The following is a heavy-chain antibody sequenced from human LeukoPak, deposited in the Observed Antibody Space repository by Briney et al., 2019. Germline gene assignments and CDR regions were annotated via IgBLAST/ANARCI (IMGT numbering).Heavy chain of an antibody. CDR3: ARVAGSGPYLVFWSFDY. J-gene: IGHJ4*02. D-gene: IGHD2-15*01. V-gene: IGHV1-69*13. Sequence: SVKVSCKASGGTFSSYAISGVRQAPGQGLEWMGGIIPIFGTANYAQKFQGRVTITADESTSTAYMELSSLRSEDTAVYYCARVAGSGPYLVFWSFDYWGQGTLVTVSS. CDR2: IIPIFGTA. CDR1: GGTFSSYA.